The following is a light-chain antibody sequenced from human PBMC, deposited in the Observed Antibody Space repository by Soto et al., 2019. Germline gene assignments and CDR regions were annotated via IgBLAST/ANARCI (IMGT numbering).Light chain of an antibody. CDR3: QKYNSAPRT. V-gene: IGKV1-27*01. CDR1: EDISDY. Sequence: DIQMTQSPSSLSASVGDRITITCRASEDISDYLAWYQQNPGKVPKLLIYAASTLQSGVPSRFSGSGSGTDFTLTIISLQPEDVATYYCQKYNSAPRTFGQGTKVEVK. CDR2: AAS. J-gene: IGKJ1*01.